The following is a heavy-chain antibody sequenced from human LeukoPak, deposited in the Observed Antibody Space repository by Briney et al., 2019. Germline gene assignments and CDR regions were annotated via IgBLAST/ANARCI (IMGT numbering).Heavy chain of an antibody. CDR1: GYSFTSYW. CDR3: AGLQRELRLPTYFDY. Sequence: GESLKISCKGSGYSFTSYWIGWVPQMPGKGLEWMGIIYRGDSDTRYSPSFQGQVTITPDKSISTAYLQWSSLKASDTAMYYCAGLQRELRLPTYFDYWGQGTLVTVSS. J-gene: IGHJ4*02. D-gene: IGHD1-26*01. V-gene: IGHV5-51*01. CDR2: IYRGDSDT.